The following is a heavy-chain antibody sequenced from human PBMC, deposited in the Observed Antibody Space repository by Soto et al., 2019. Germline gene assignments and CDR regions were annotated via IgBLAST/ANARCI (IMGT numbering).Heavy chain of an antibody. V-gene: IGHV4-59*08. D-gene: IGHD3-9*01. CDR1: GDSISGYY. Sequence: PSETLSLTCTVSGDSISGYYWSWIRQPPGRGLEWIGYVYYTGSTSYNPSLKRRVTFSADSSRGQFSLRLNSVTAADTAVYYCTRTVLGPDLLADSFVDYYYYMDVWGQGTTVTVSS. CDR3: TRTVLGPDLLADSFVDYYYYMDV. CDR2: VYYTGST. J-gene: IGHJ6*03.